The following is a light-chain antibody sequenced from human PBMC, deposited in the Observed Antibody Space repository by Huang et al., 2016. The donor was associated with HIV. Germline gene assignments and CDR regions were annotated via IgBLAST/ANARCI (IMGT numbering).Light chain of an antibody. Sequence: ELVLTQSPAPLSLSPGERATLSCRASQSVSLYVAWYQQKPGQAPRRLIYDASNRATGIPARFSGSGSGTDVTLTISSLEPEDFAVYYCQQRSNWPPLTFGGGTKVEIK. CDR1: QSVSLY. CDR3: QQRSNWPPLT. V-gene: IGKV3-11*01. J-gene: IGKJ4*01. CDR2: DAS.